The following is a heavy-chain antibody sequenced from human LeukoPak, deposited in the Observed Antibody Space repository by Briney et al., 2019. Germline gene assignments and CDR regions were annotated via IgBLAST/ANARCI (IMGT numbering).Heavy chain of an antibody. V-gene: IGHV3-7*01. J-gene: IGHJ3*02. CDR2: INPAGSET. CDR1: GFSISNDW. Sequence: GGSLRLSCVVSGFSISNDWMSWVRQAPGKGLEWVANINPAGSETLYVDSVKGRFTISRDNAKNTLYLQMNSLRAEDTAVYYCARDWYFDWLFTEPDAFDIWGQGTMVTVSS. D-gene: IGHD3-9*01. CDR3: ARDWYFDWLFTEPDAFDI.